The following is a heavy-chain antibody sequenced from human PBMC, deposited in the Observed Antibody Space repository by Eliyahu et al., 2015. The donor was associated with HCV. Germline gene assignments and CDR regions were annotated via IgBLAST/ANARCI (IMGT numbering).Heavy chain of an antibody. V-gene: IGHV3-11*06. J-gene: IGHJ4*02. CDR1: GFTFSDSX. CDR2: XSSSSFDXT. Sequence: QVQLVESGGGLVRPGGSLRLSCSASGFTFSDSXMTWVRQTPGRGLEWISYXSSSSFDXTNYADSARGRFTISRDDAMQSLYLQMNDLRAEDTAIYYCARVMVTAFDYWGQGILVTVSS. D-gene: IGHD2-21*02. CDR3: ARVMVTAFDY.